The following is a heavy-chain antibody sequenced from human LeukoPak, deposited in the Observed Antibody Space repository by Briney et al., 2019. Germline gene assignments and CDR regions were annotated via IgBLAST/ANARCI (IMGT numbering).Heavy chain of an antibody. J-gene: IGHJ6*03. CDR2: ISSSGSTI. CDR3: ARDGYSNFWAHPDHYYYYMDV. Sequence: GGSLRLSCAASGFTFSSYEMNWVRQTPGKGLEWVSYISSSGSTIYYADSVKGRFTISRDNSKNTLYLQMNSLRAEDTAVYYCARDGYSNFWAHPDHYYYYMDVWGKGTTVTVSS. D-gene: IGHD4-11*01. V-gene: IGHV3-48*03. CDR1: GFTFSSYE.